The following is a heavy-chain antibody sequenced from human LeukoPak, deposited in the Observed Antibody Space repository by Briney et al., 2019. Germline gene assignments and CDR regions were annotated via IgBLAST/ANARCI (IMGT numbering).Heavy chain of an antibody. CDR2: IYYDGTT. J-gene: IGHJ4*02. CDR3: ARGRDILDY. CDR1: GGSITSGGFS. D-gene: IGHD5-12*01. Sequence: PSETLSLTCTVSGGSITSGGFSWTWIRQPPGNGLEWIGYIYYDGTTSYNLSLRSRLTISIDGSKNQFSLKMTSVTAADTAVYYCARGRDILDYWGQGALVAVSS. V-gene: IGHV4-30-2*01.